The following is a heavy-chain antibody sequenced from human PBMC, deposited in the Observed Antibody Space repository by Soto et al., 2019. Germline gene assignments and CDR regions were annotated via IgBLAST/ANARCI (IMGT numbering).Heavy chain of an antibody. CDR3: AREVRSGSYYFDY. CDR1: GASISSAGYS. D-gene: IGHD1-26*01. V-gene: IGHV4-30-2*01. Sequence: QVQLQESGSGLVKPSQTLSLTCAVSGASISSAGYSWNWIRQPPGKGLEWIGYIFHTGSTYYNPSLKSRATILIDRSKNHFSLNLSSVTAADTAVYYCAREVRSGSYYFDYWGQGTLVTASS. J-gene: IGHJ4*02. CDR2: IFHTGST.